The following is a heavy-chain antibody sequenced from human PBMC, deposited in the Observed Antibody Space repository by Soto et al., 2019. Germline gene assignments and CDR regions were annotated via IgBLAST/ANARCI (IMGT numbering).Heavy chain of an antibody. J-gene: IGHJ4*02. V-gene: IGHV3-23*01. CDR1: GFTFNGYA. Sequence: EVQLLESGGGLVQPGGSLRLSCAASGFTFNGYAMTWVRQAPGKGLEWVSVIGNSGGYTHYADSVKGRFTISRDNSKNTLHLQMNSLITEDTAKYYCAKIHSSSPDYWGQGTLVTVSS. CDR2: IGNSGGYT. D-gene: IGHD6-13*01. CDR3: AKIHSSSPDY.